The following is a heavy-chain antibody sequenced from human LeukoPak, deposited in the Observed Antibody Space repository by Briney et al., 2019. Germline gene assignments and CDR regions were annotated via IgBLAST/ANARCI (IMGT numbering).Heavy chain of an antibody. Sequence: GGSLRLSCAASGFTFSDYYMSWIRQAPGKGLEWVSYISSSGSTIYYADSVKGRFTISRDNVKNSLYLQMNSLRAEDTAVYYCAILGWQQLLDPFDYWGQGTLVTVSS. D-gene: IGHD2-15*01. CDR2: ISSSGSTI. CDR3: AILGWQQLLDPFDY. CDR1: GFTFSDYY. V-gene: IGHV3-11*01. J-gene: IGHJ4*02.